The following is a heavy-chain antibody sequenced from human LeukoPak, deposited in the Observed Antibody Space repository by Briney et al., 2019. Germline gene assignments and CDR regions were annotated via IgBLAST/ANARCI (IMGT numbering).Heavy chain of an antibody. CDR3: AIGSSWYTPHFDY. D-gene: IGHD6-13*01. Sequence: GGSLRLSCAASGFTFSSYAMHWVRQAPGKGLEWVAVISYDGSNKYYADSVKGRFTISRDNSKNTLYLQMNSLRAEDTAVYYCAIGSSWYTPHFDYWGQGTLVTVSS. CDR2: ISYDGSNK. V-gene: IGHV3-30-3*01. J-gene: IGHJ4*02. CDR1: GFTFSSYA.